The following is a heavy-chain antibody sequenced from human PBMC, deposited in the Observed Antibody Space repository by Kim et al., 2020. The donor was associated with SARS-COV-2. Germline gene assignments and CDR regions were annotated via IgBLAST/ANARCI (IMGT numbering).Heavy chain of an antibody. V-gene: IGHV1-18*01. J-gene: IGHJ4*02. Sequence: ASVKVSCKASGYTFTSFGISWVRQAPGQGLEWMGWISAYNGNTNYAQKLQGRVTMTTDTSTSTAYMELRSLRSDDTAVYYCSVGQGILRYFDWLHLYYFDYWGQGTLVTGSS. CDR1: GYTFTSFG. CDR2: ISAYNGNT. CDR3: SVGQGILRYFDWLHLYYFDY. D-gene: IGHD3-9*01.